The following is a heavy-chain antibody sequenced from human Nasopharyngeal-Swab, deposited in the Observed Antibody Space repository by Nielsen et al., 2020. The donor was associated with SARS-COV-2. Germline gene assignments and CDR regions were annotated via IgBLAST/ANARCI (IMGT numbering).Heavy chain of an antibody. V-gene: IGHV3-23*03. J-gene: IGHJ1*01. Sequence: GESLKISCAASGISFSDSAMHWVRQAPGKGLEWVSVIYSSGRGGGNMYYADSVRGRFIISREDSKNTLHLQMRSLRADDTAIYFCATKGGDTGVWAEYFQHWGQGALVTVSS. CDR1: GISFSDSA. CDR3: ATKGGDTGVWAEYFQH. D-gene: IGHD2-21*02. CDR2: IYSSGRGGGNM.